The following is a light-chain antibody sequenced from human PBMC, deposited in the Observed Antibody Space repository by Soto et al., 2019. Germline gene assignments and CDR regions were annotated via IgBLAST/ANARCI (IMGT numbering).Light chain of an antibody. CDR2: EVT. CDR3: LAGNNNRV. J-gene: IGLJ1*01. CDR1: GGDVRDSNY. Sequence: QSVLTQPPSASGSPGQSVTVSCTGIGGDVRDSNYVSWYQQHPGKAPKLIIYEVTMRPSGVPXXFSGSKSGNTASLTVSGLQAXXXXXYYCLAGNNNRVFGSGTKLTVL. V-gene: IGLV2-8*01.